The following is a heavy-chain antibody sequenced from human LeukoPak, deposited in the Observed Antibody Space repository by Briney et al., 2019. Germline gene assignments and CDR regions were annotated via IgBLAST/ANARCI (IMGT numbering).Heavy chain of an antibody. CDR3: AKHYYYDSSGYYLTGFDY. D-gene: IGHD3-22*01. J-gene: IGHJ4*02. CDR1: GFTFSNYG. CDR2: ISGNADTT. Sequence: PGGSLRLSCAASGFTFSNYGVNWVRQAPGKGLEWVSAISGNADTTYYADSVKGRFTISRDNSKNTLYLQMNSLRAEDTAVYYCAKHYYYDSSGYYLTGFDYWGQGTLVTVSS. V-gene: IGHV3-23*01.